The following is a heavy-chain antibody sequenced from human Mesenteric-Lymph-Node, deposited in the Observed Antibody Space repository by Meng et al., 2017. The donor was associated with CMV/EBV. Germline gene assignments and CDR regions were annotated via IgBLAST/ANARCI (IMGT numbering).Heavy chain of an antibody. D-gene: IGHD2-2*01. Sequence: GSLRLSCTVSGGSVSSGSYYWSWIRQPPGKGLEWIGYIYYSGSTNYNPSLKSRVTISVDTSKNQFSLKLSSVTAADTAVYYCARDILGYCSSTSCYHDGMDVWGQGTTVTVSS. CDR2: IYYSGST. J-gene: IGHJ6*02. CDR3: ARDILGYCSSTSCYHDGMDV. V-gene: IGHV4-61*01. CDR1: GGSVSSGSYY.